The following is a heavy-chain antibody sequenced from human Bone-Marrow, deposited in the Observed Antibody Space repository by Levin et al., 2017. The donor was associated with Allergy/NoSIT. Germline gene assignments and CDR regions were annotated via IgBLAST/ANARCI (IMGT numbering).Heavy chain of an antibody. V-gene: IGHV3-30*18. J-gene: IGHJ6*02. CDR3: AKESREYYFGSGRVHYGLDV. CDR2: ISNDGIDR. Sequence: GESLKISCAASGFTFKNFGMHWVRQAPGKGLEWVALISNDGIDRSYADSLQGRITIFRDNSGNTLSLQMNSLRVEDTAVYYCAKESREYYFGSGRVHYGLDVWGQGTTVTVSS. CDR1: GFTFKNFG. D-gene: IGHD3-10*01.